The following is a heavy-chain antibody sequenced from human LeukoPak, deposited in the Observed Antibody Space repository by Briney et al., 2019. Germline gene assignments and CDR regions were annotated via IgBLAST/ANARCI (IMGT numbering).Heavy chain of an antibody. Sequence: SQTLSLTCTVSGGSISSNSYYWSWIRQPAGKGLEWIGRISSSGSTNHNPSLKSRVTISVDTSKNQFSLKLSSVTAADTAVYYCARLRYDSQRFDPWGQGTLVTVSS. J-gene: IGHJ5*02. CDR2: ISSSGST. V-gene: IGHV4-61*02. CDR3: ARLRYDSQRFDP. D-gene: IGHD3-22*01. CDR1: GGSISSNSYY.